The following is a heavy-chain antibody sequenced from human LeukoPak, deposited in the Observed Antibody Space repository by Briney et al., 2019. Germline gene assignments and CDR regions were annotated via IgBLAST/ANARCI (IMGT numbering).Heavy chain of an antibody. Sequence: QPGGSLRLSCAASGFTFSSYAMSWVRQAPGKGLEWVSAISGSGGSTYYADSVKGRFTISRDNSKNTLYLQMNSLRAEDTAVYYCAKDRGEGHRLYSSGWPTYYFDYWGQGTLVTVSS. V-gene: IGHV3-23*01. CDR1: GFTFSSYA. J-gene: IGHJ4*02. CDR3: AKDRGEGHRLYSSGWPTYYFDY. CDR2: ISGSGGST. D-gene: IGHD6-19*01.